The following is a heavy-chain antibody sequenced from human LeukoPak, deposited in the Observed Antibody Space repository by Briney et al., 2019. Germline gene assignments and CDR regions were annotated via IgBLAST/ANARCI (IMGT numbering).Heavy chain of an antibody. CDR3: ARDRDTSMVTIDS. Sequence: AGGSLRLSCAASGFTFSSYWMSWVRQAPGKGLEWVANIKQDGSEKYYVDSVKGRFTISRDNAKNSLSLQINSLRAEDTAVYYCARDRDTSMVTIDSWGQGTLVTVSS. CDR2: IKQDGSEK. V-gene: IGHV3-7*03. D-gene: IGHD5-18*01. CDR1: GFTFSSYW. J-gene: IGHJ4*02.